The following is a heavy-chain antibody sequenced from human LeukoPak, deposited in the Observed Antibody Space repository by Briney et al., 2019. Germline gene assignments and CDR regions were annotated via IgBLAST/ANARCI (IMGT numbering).Heavy chain of an antibody. CDR1: GYTFTSYD. CDR2: MNPNSGNT. Sequence: GESLKISCKGSGYTFTSYDINWVRQATGQGLEWMGWMNPNSGNTGYAQKFQGRVTMTRNTSISTAYMELSSLRSEDTAVYYCATSTTVTTFDYYGMDVWGQGTTVTVSS. V-gene: IGHV1-8*01. D-gene: IGHD4-17*01. CDR3: ATSTTVTTFDYYGMDV. J-gene: IGHJ6*02.